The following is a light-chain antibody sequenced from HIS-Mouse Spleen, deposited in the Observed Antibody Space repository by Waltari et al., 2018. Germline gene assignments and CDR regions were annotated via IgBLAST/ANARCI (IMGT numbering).Light chain of an antibody. CDR1: ALPTQS. CDR3: YSTDSSGNHRV. Sequence: SYELTQPPSVSVSPGQTARIICSGDALPTQSAYWYQQKSGQAPVLVIYEDSKRPPGIPERFSGSSSGTMATVTISGAQVEDEADYYCYSTDSSGNHRVFGGGTKLTVL. CDR2: EDS. J-gene: IGLJ2*01. V-gene: IGLV3-10*01.